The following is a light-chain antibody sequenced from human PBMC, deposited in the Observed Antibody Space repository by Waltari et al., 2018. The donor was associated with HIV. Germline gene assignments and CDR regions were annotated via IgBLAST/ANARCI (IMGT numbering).Light chain of an antibody. CDR1: TSDIGNNY. Sequence: QSVLTQTPSASGTPGQRVTISCSGSTSDIGNNYVYCFQQFPGTPPKVLIYKNDQRPSGVSDRFSASKSGTSASLAISGLRTEDESDFYCAAWDDIRSGWIFGGGTKLTVL. J-gene: IGLJ2*01. V-gene: IGLV1-47*01. CDR2: KND. CDR3: AAWDDIRSGWI.